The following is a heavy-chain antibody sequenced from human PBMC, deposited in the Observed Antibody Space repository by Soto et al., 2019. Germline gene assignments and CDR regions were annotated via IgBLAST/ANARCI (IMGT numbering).Heavy chain of an antibody. D-gene: IGHD3-10*01. J-gene: IGHJ5*02. CDR3: ARDPYMVRGVSDWFDP. CDR2: FIPIFGTA. Sequence: QVQLVQSGAEVKKPGSSVKVSCKASGGTFSSYAISWVRQAPGQGLEWMGGFIPIFGTANYAQKCQGRVTITADESTSTADMELSSLRSEDTAVYYCARDPYMVRGVSDWFDPWGQGTLVTVSS. V-gene: IGHV1-69*12. CDR1: GGTFSSYA.